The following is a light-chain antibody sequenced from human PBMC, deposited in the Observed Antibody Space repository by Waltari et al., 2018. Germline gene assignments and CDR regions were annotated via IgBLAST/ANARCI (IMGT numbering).Light chain of an antibody. CDR3: CSYAGSGTYV. J-gene: IGLJ1*01. Sequence: QSALTQPASVSGTPGQSITISCTGTNSDVGNYNLVSWYQHHPGEAPKLMLCEVIKRPSGVSNRFSGPKSGSAAARTISGLQAEDEADYYCCSYAGSGTYVFGTGTKVTVL. CDR1: NSDVGNYNL. V-gene: IGLV2-23*02. CDR2: EVI.